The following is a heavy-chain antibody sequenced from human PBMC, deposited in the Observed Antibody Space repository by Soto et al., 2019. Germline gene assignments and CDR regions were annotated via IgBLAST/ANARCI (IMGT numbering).Heavy chain of an antibody. D-gene: IGHD3-22*01. CDR2: INHSGST. Sequence: PPETQSLTWSFSGGSFSGYYWSWIRQPTGKGLEWIGEINHSGSTNYNPSLKSRVTISVDTSKNQFSLKLSSVTAADTAVYYCARCAVITNWYFDLCGRGTLVTVSS. CDR1: GGSFSGYY. J-gene: IGHJ2*01. V-gene: IGHV4-34*01. CDR3: ARCAVITNWYFDL.